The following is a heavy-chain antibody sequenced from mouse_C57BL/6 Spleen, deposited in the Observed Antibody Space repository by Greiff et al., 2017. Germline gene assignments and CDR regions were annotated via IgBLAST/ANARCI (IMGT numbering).Heavy chain of an antibody. D-gene: IGHD2-5*01. CDR1: GYTFTSYW. V-gene: IGHV1-61*01. J-gene: IGHJ2*01. CDR2: IYPSDSET. CDR3: ARDSNFYFDY. Sequence: HVQLKQPGAELVRPGSSVKLSCKASGYTFTSYWMDWVKQRPGQGLEWIGNIYPSDSETHYNQKFKDKATLTVDKSSSTAYMQLSSLTSEDSAVYYCARDSNFYFDYWGQGTTLTVSS.